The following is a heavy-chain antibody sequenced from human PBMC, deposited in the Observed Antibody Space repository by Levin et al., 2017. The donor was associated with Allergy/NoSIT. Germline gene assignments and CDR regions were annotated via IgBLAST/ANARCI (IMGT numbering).Heavy chain of an antibody. CDR2: IYYSGST. CDR3: ARSPHPYFFDS. V-gene: IGHV4-61*02. Sequence: SETLSLTCTVSGGSISSGSYYWSWIRQPAGTGLEWIGRIYYSGSTVYNPSLQSRVTISVDTSRNQFSLNLNSVTAADTAVYYCARSPHPYFFDSWGQGTLVTVSS. CDR1: GGSISSGSYY. D-gene: IGHD2-21*01. J-gene: IGHJ4*02.